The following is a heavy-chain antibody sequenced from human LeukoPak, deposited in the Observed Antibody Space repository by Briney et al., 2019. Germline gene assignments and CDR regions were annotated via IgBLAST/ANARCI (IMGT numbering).Heavy chain of an antibody. CDR3: ARETNYDSSGYYYDGNYFDY. J-gene: IGHJ4*02. CDR2: IILILGIA. CDR1: GGTFSSYA. Sequence: ASVKVSCKASGGTFSSYAISWVRQAPGQGLEWMGRIILILGIANYAQKFQGRVTITADKSTSTAYMELSSLRSEDTAVYYCARETNYDSSGYYYDGNYFDYWGQGTLVTVSS. D-gene: IGHD3-22*01. V-gene: IGHV1-69*04.